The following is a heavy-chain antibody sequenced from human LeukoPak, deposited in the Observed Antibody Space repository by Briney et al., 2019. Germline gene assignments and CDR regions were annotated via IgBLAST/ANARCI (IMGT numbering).Heavy chain of an antibody. D-gene: IGHD6-19*01. CDR3: TRASVESAGYIWRY. CDR1: RFTFIDYP. J-gene: IGHJ4*02. CDR2: IGATGDYI. Sequence: TGADLLLCCPASRFTFIDYPMASVRQTQGKGLGWVSSIGATGDYIHYAYLVNVRFTVSRDNAKKSLSLQMDSLRPEDTAIYYCTRASVESAGYIWRYWGQGTPVTVSS. V-gene: IGHV3-21*01.